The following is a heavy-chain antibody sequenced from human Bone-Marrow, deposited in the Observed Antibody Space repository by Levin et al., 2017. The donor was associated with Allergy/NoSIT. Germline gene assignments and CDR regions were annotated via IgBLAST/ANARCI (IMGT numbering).Heavy chain of an antibody. Sequence: SGPTLVKPTQTLTLTCTFSGFSLSTSGMCVSWIRQSPGKAPEWLARIDWDDEKHYSTSLKTRPTISKDTSTNQVVLTMAHVDPVDTATYYCARINRQYDKLTGYYLIFDYWGQGTPVSVSS. V-gene: IGHV2-70*11. D-gene: IGHD3-9*01. CDR2: IDWDDEK. CDR1: GFSLSTSGMC. J-gene: IGHJ4*02. CDR3: ARINRQYDKLTGYYLIFDY.